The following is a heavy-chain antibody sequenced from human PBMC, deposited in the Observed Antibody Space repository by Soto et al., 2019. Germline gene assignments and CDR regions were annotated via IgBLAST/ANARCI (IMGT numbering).Heavy chain of an antibody. CDR1: GDSINSDNW. J-gene: IGHJ5*02. V-gene: IGHV4-4*02. CDR3: ARGERQQQRDP. CDR2: IYHTGST. Sequence: SETLSLTCAVSGDSINSDNWWSWVRQPPGKGLEWIGEIYHTGSTNYNPSLKSRVLISVDKSQNQFFLKLTSVTAADTAVYFCARGERQQQRDPWGQGTLVTVSS. D-gene: IGHD6-13*01.